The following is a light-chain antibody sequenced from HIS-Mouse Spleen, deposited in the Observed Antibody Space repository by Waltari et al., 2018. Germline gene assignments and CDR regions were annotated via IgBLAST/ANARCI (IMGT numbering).Light chain of an antibody. CDR1: SLRSYY. J-gene: IGLJ2*01. Sequence: SSELTQDPVVSVALGQTVRITCQGASLRSYYASWYQQKPRQAPVLVIYGKNNRPSWIPDRFSGSSSGNTASLTITGAQAEDEADYYCNSRDSSGNHVVFGGGTKLTVL. V-gene: IGLV3-19*01. CDR3: NSRDSSGNHVV. CDR2: GKN.